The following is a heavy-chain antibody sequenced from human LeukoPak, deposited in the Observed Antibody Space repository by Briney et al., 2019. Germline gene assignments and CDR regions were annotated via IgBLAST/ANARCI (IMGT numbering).Heavy chain of an antibody. D-gene: IGHD4-17*01. CDR1: GGYISTYY. Sequence: SETLSLTCTVSGGYISTYYWSWIRQPPGKGLAWIGYIYYSGSTNYKPSLPSRVTISVDPSKDQFSVKLSSVTAVDTAVYYCARETTRDRFMDVWGKETTVTVSS. V-gene: IGHV4-59*01. J-gene: IGHJ6*03. CDR3: ARETTRDRFMDV. CDR2: IYYSGST.